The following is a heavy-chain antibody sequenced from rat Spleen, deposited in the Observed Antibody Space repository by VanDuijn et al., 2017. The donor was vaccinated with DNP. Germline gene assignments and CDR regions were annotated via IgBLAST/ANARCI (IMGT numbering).Heavy chain of an antibody. D-gene: IGHD1-12*02. CDR2: ISSGGGT. J-gene: IGHJ3*01. CDR3: ARSQGYYYDGSYYPFAY. V-gene: IGHV2S12*01. Sequence: QVQLKESGPGLVQSSQTLSLTCTVSGFSLTSFGVSWVRQPPGKGLEWISSISSGGGTFYNPSLYSRLTISRDTSKSQVFLQVNSVQTEDTAMYFCARSQGYYYDGSYYPFAYWGQGILVTVSS. CDR1: GFSLTSFG.